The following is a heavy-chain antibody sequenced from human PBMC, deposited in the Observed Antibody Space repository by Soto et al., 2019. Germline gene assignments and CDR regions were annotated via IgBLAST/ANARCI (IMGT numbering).Heavy chain of an antibody. D-gene: IGHD6-13*01. V-gene: IGHV1-3*04. CDR2: INTANDDT. CDR1: GYTFTSYA. J-gene: IGHJ4*02. CDR3: ARGSSWSYFDY. Sequence: QVQLVQSGAEVKKPGASVKVSCKTSGYTFTSYAVHWVRQAPGHRLEWMGYINTANDDTRYSQKLQGRVTITRDTSASTAYMELSSLKSEDTAVYYCARGSSWSYFDYWGPGTLVTVSS.